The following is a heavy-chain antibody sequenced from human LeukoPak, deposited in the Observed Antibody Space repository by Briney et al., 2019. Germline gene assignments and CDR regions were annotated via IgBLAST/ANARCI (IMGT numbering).Heavy chain of an antibody. Sequence: SETLSLTCAVYGGSFSGYYWSWIRQPPGKGLEWIGEINHSGSTNYNPSLKSRVTISVDTSKNQFSLKLSSVTAADTAVYYCARLSSDGATYFDYWGQGTLVTVSS. D-gene: IGHD6-25*01. CDR3: ARLSSDGATYFDY. CDR1: GGSFSGYY. CDR2: INHSGST. V-gene: IGHV4-34*01. J-gene: IGHJ4*02.